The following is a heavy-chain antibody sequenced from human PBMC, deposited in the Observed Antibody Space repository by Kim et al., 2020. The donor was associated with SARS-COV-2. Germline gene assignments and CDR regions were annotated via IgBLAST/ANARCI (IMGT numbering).Heavy chain of an antibody. D-gene: IGHD4-17*01. CDR2: ITGGDHK. Sequence: SGPTLVNPTQTLTLTCTFSGFSLSTSEMCISWIRQPPGKTLEWLAVITGGDHKYYTTSLKTRLTISKDTSKNQVVLTMTNMDPVDTATYYCARFTTAVTTRGSYFFDYWGQGTLVTVSS. J-gene: IGHJ4*02. CDR3: ARFTTAVTTRGSYFFDY. CDR1: GFSLSTSEMC. V-gene: IGHV2-70*01.